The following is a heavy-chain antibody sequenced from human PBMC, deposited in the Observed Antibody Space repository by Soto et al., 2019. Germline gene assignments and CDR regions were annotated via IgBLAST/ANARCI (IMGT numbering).Heavy chain of an antibody. CDR3: ARLGVVPQAPKGMGV. V-gene: IGHV3-7*03. J-gene: IGHJ6*02. CDR2: IKQDGSED. CDR1: GFTFNKYW. Sequence: GWSLRLSCAASGFTFNKYWMSWVRQAPGRGLEWVANIKQDGSEDYYVDSVKGRFTISRDNAKNSLYLQMNSLRAEETAVYFCARLGVVPQAPKGMGVWVQGTTVTVS. D-gene: IGHD2-2*01.